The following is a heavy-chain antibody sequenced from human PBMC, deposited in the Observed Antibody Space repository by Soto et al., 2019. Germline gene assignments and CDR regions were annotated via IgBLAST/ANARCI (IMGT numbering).Heavy chain of an antibody. CDR1: GFTFSSYG. Sequence: PGGSLRLSCAASGFTFSSYGMHWVRQAPGKGLEWLAVISYHGSKKYYADSVKGRFTISRDNSKNTLYLQMNSLRAEDTAVYYCAKELFGSSDYGMDVWGQGTTVTVSS. CDR3: AKELFGSSDYGMDV. J-gene: IGHJ6*02. V-gene: IGHV3-30*18. CDR2: ISYHGSKK. D-gene: IGHD3-3*01.